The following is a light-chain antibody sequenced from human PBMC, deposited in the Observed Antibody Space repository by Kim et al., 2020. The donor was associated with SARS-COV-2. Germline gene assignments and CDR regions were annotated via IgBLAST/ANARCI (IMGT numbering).Light chain of an antibody. CDR2: DVT. CDR3: SSYTRSSTVV. J-gene: IGLJ2*01. V-gene: IGLV2-14*03. CDR1: SGDVGGYNY. Sequence: GQAITSSCNGTSGDVGGYNYVSWYQQLPGKAPKLLIYDVTNRPSGVSNRFSGSKSGNTASLTISGLQAEDEADYYCSSYTRSSTVVFGGGTQLTVL.